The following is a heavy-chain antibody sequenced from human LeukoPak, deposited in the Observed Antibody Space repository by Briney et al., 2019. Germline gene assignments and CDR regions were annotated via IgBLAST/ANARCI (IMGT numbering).Heavy chain of an antibody. CDR3: ARDSYYDFWSGYYAGYYGMDV. CDR1: GFTVSSNY. J-gene: IGHJ6*02. Sequence: GSLRLSCAASGFTVSSNYMSWVRQAPGKGLEWVSVIYSGGSTYYADSVKGRFTISRDNSKNTLYLQMNSLRAEDTAVYYCARDSYYDFWSGYYAGYYGMDVWSQGTTVTVSS. D-gene: IGHD3-3*01. CDR2: IYSGGST. V-gene: IGHV3-66*01.